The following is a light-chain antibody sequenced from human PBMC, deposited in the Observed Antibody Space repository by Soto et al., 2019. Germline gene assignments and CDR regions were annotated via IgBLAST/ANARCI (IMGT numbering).Light chain of an antibody. CDR1: SSDVGGYNY. CDR2: DVS. Sequence: QSALTQPASVSGSPGQSITISCTGTSSDVGGYNYVSWYQQHPGKVPKLRIYDVSNRPSGVSNRFSGSKSGNTASLTISGLQAENEADYYCSSYTSSSTLYVFGTGTKLTVL. V-gene: IGLV2-14*01. CDR3: SSYTSSSTLYV. J-gene: IGLJ1*01.